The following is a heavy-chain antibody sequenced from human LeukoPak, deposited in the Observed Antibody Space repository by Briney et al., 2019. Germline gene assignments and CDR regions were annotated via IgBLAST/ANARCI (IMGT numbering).Heavy chain of an antibody. Sequence: GGSLRLSCAASGFTFSSYAMSWVRQAPGKGLEWVAFIRYDGSNKYYADSVKGRFTISRDNSKNTLYLQMNSLRAEDTAVYYCAKGGSYGDYGPLDYWGQGTLVTVSS. CDR2: IRYDGSNK. V-gene: IGHV3-30*02. D-gene: IGHD4-17*01. CDR1: GFTFSSYA. CDR3: AKGGSYGDYGPLDY. J-gene: IGHJ4*02.